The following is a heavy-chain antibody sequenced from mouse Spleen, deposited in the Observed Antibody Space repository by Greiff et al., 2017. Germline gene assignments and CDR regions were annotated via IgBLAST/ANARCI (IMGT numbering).Heavy chain of an antibody. J-gene: IGHJ3*01. Sequence: EVQLQQSGPELVKPGASVKISCKASGYTFTDYYMNWVKQSHGKSLEWIGDINPNNGGTSYNQKFKGKATLTVDKSSSTAYMELRSLTSEDSAVYYCARNYEGGFAYWGQGTLVTVSA. CDR1: GYTFTDYY. CDR2: INPNNGGT. CDR3: ARNYEGGFAY. D-gene: IGHD2-4*01. V-gene: IGHV1-26*01.